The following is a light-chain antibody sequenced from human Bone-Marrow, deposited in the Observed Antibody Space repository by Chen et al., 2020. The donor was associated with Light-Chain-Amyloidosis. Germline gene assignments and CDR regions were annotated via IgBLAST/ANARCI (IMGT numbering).Light chain of an antibody. Sequence: YVLTQPPPLSVAPGQTARITCGGDNIGSKSVHWYQRKPGQAPVLVVYDGSDRPSGIPERFSASTSWNTAPLAISRVESGDEADYYCQVWVITSALRVFGGGTKLTVL. J-gene: IGLJ3*02. CDR3: QVWVITSALRV. CDR2: DGS. V-gene: IGLV3-21*02. CDR1: NIGSKS.